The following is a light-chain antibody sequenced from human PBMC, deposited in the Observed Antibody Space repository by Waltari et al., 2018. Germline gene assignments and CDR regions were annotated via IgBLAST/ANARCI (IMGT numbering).Light chain of an antibody. CDR1: QLANKY. J-gene: IGLJ2*01. V-gene: IGLV3-1*01. CDR3: QVWDSNTSPV. Sequence: SYELTQPPSVSVSPGQTASITCSADQLANKYTYWYQQKPGQSPVPVIYQDTKRPSGIPERFPGSNSWNSATLTISGTQSVDEADYYCQVWDSNTSPVFGGGTKLTVL. CDR2: QDT.